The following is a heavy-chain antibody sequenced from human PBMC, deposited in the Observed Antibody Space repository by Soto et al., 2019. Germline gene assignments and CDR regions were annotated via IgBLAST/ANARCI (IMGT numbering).Heavy chain of an antibody. Sequence: SVKVSCEACGYSVTTYYIHWLRQDPGQGLEWMGIINPSGGSASYAQKFQGRVIMTTDTSASTVYMELTSLTSEDTAVYYCARDFSMVVVAPGYWGQGTLVTVSS. CDR3: ARDFSMVVVAPGY. CDR2: INPSGGSA. D-gene: IGHD3-22*01. CDR1: GYSVTTYY. V-gene: IGHV1-46*01. J-gene: IGHJ4*02.